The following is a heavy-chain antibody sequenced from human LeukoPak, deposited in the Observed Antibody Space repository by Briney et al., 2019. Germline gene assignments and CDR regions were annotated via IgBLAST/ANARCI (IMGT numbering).Heavy chain of an antibody. Sequence: SETLSLTCAVYGGSFSGYYWSWIRQPPGKGLEWIGEINHSGSTNYNPSLKSRVTISVDTSKNQFSLKLSSVTAADTAVYYCARHDPFYDIGPLDAFDIWGQGTMVTVSS. J-gene: IGHJ3*02. CDR1: GGSFSGYY. D-gene: IGHD3-9*01. CDR3: ARHDPFYDIGPLDAFDI. CDR2: INHSGST. V-gene: IGHV4-34*01.